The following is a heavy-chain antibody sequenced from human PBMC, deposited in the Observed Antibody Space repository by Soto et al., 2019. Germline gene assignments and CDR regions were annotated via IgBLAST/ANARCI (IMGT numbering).Heavy chain of an antibody. D-gene: IGHD6-19*01. CDR1: GFTFSSYA. CDR3: AKDRGAGGRFSGIAVAGIPS. CDR2: ISGGGGNP. J-gene: IGHJ5*02. V-gene: IGHV3-23*01. Sequence: EVQLLESGGGLVQPGGSLRLSCAASGFTFSSYAMSWVRQTPGKGLEWVSGISGGGGNPYYADSVTGRFTISRDNSRNTLDLQRNSLRAADTAIYYGAKDRGAGGRFSGIAVAGIPSWGQGTLVTVSS.